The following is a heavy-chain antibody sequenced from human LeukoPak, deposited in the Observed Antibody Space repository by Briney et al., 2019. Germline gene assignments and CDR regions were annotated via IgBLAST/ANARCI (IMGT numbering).Heavy chain of an antibody. Sequence: ASVKVSCKVSGYTLTELSMHWVRQAPGKVLEWMGGFDPEDGETIYAQKFQGRVTMTEDTSTDTAYMELSSLRSEDTAVYYCASPCLVRPHGDYWGQGTLVTVSS. D-gene: IGHD6-13*01. V-gene: IGHV1-24*01. CDR1: GYTLTELS. CDR3: ASPCLVRPHGDY. J-gene: IGHJ4*02. CDR2: FDPEDGET.